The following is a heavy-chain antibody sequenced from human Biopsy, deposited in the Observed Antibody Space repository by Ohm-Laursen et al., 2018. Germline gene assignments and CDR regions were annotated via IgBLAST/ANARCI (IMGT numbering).Heavy chain of an antibody. Sequence: SLRLSCTASGVTLSGYSMNWVRQTPGKGLESVALISYDGYNKWYADSVKGRFTISRDNSKNTLYLQMNNLSAEDTAVYYCARSTYYYESSGTRRGLDIWGQGTMVTVSS. J-gene: IGHJ3*02. CDR2: ISYDGYNK. CDR1: GVTLSGYS. CDR3: ARSTYYYESSGTRRGLDI. D-gene: IGHD3-22*01. V-gene: IGHV3-30*03.